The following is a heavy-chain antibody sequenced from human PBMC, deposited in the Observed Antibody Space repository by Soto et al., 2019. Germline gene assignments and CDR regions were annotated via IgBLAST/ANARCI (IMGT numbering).Heavy chain of an antibody. CDR3: ARGRAEEKDRSYYYYYYYMDV. CDR1: GGTFSSYA. Sequence: ASVKVSCKASGGTFSSYAISWVRQAPGQGLEWMGGIIPIFGIANYAQKFQGRVTVTADKSTSTAYMELSSLRSEDTAVYYCARGRAEEKDRSYYYYYYYMDVWGKGTTVTVSS. CDR2: IIPIFGIA. D-gene: IGHD3-10*01. J-gene: IGHJ6*03. V-gene: IGHV1-69*10.